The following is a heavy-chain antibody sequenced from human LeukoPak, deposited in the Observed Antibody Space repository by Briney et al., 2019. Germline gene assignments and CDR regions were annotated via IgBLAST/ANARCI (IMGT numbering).Heavy chain of an antibody. CDR1: GFSFVNNA. Sequence: PGGSLRLSCAASGFSFVNNAMGWVRQAPGKGLEWVSGICASGRCTFYAAPVRGRFTVSRDNFKNSLYLQMNSLRAEDTAVYYCARGYSLRGAWGQGTLVTVSS. CDR3: ARGYSLRGA. D-gene: IGHD3-16*02. J-gene: IGHJ4*02. V-gene: IGHV3-23*01. CDR2: ICASGRCT.